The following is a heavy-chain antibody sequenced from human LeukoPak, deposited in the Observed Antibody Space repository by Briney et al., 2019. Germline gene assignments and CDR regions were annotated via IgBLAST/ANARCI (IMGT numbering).Heavy chain of an antibody. CDR1: GFTFSSYE. V-gene: IGHV3-48*03. D-gene: IGHD6-13*01. J-gene: IGHJ3*02. Sequence: QPGGSLRLSCAASGFTFSSYEMNWVRQAPGKGLEWVSYISSSGSTIYYADSVKGRFTIPRDNAKNSLYLQMSSLRAEDTAVYYCARGYSSSWSDAFDIWGQGTMVTVSS. CDR2: ISSSGSTI. CDR3: ARGYSSSWSDAFDI.